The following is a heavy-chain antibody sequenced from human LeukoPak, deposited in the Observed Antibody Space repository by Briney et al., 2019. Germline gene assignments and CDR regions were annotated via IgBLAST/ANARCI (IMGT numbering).Heavy chain of an antibody. CDR1: GGSFSGYY. CDR2: INHSGST. D-gene: IGHD6-19*01. CDR3: ARAGYSSGWFKVGLDY. J-gene: IGHJ4*02. Sequence: PSGTLSLTCAVYGGSFSGYYWSWIRQPPGKGLEWIGEINHSGSTNYNPSLKSRVTISVDTSKNQFSLKLSSVTAADTAVYYCARAGYSSGWFKVGLDYWGQGTLVTVSS. V-gene: IGHV4-34*01.